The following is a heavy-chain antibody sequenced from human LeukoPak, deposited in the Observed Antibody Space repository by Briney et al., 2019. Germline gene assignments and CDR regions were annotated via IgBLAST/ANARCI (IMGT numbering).Heavy chain of an antibody. CDR1: GYTFTGYY. Sequence: ASVKVSCKASGYTFTGYYMHWVRQAPGQGLEWMGWINPNSGGTNYAQKFQGRVTMTRDTSISTAYMELSRLRSDDTAVYYCARDSVGATFPPLYWGQGTLVTVSS. J-gene: IGHJ4*02. V-gene: IGHV1-2*02. CDR2: INPNSGGT. CDR3: ARDSVGATFPPLY. D-gene: IGHD1-26*01.